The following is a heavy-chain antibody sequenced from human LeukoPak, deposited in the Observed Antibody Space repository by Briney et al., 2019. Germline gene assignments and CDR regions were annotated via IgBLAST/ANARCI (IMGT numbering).Heavy chain of an antibody. CDR1: GGSISSSSYY. V-gene: IGHV4-39*07. CDR3: AEGGYSGYDMLFDY. D-gene: IGHD5-12*01. J-gene: IGHJ4*02. Sequence: PSETLSLTCTVSGGSISSSSYYWGWIRQPPGKGLEWIGSIYYSGSTYYNPSLKGRVTISVDTSKNQFSLKLSSVTAADTAVYYCAEGGYSGYDMLFDYWGQGTLVTVSS. CDR2: IYYSGST.